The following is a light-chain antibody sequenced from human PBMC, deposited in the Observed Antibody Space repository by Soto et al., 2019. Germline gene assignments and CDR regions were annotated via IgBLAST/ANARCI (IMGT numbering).Light chain of an antibody. CDR2: DTS. J-gene: IGKJ4*01. CDR1: HDIGTY. V-gene: IGKV1-33*01. Sequence: DVQMTQSPSSLSASVGDRVTITCQASHDIGTYLNWYQHKPGKAPKLLIFDTSHLATGVPARFRGSGSDTYFTFTITDLQAEDFAAYYCQQFDSVPLTFGGGTHVEI. CDR3: QQFDSVPLT.